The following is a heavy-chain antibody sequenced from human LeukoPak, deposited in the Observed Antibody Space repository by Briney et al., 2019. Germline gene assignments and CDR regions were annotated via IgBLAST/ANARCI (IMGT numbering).Heavy chain of an antibody. Sequence: GGSLRLSCVASGVTFSNYAISWVRQAPGKGLEWVSGISGSGGSTYYADSVKGRFTVSRDNSKNTLHLQMNSLRAEDTAVYYCAKGLRNFDYWGQGTLVSVSS. D-gene: IGHD5-12*01. CDR1: GVTFSNYA. J-gene: IGHJ4*02. CDR2: ISGSGGST. CDR3: AKGLRNFDY. V-gene: IGHV3-23*01.